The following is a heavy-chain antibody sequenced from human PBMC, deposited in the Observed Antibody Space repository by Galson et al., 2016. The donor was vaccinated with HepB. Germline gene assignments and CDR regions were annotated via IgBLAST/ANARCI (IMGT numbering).Heavy chain of an antibody. V-gene: IGHV4-39*01. Sequence: SETLSLTCSVSGGSISSTEYYWGWIRQPPGRGLEWIGSIYRSESTYYNPSPKSRVTISVDTSKTQFSLRLDSVTAADAGVYYCATGIVVAGKYYYYYMDVWGKGTTVTVSS. CDR1: GGSISSTEYY. CDR3: ATGIVVAGKYYYYYMDV. J-gene: IGHJ6*03. D-gene: IGHD6-19*01. CDR2: IYRSEST.